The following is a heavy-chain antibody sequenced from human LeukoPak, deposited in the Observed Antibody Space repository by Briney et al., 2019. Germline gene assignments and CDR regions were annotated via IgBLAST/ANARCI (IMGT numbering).Heavy chain of an antibody. CDR1: GFIFEGYT. V-gene: IGHV3-43*01. CDR2: ISWDGTT. D-gene: IGHD3-22*01. CDR3: VKDLSYETSGSFFDF. Sequence: TGGSLRLSCAASGFIFEGYTMHWVRRAPGKTLEWVSLISWDGTTYYADSVKGRFTISRDNSKDSLYLQMDTLRSEDTAFYYCVKDLSYETSGSFFDFWGQGTLVTVS. J-gene: IGHJ4*02.